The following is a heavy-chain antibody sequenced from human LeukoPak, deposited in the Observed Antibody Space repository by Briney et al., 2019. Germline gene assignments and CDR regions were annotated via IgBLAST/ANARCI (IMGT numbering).Heavy chain of an antibody. CDR3: ARSSIVVVPAAMDYWYFDL. D-gene: IGHD2-2*01. J-gene: IGHJ2*01. V-gene: IGHV4-59*08. Sequence: SETLSLTCTVSGGSISDYYWSWIRQPPGKGLEWIGYIYYSGSTNYNPSLKSRVTISVDTSKNQFSLKLSSVTAADTAVYHCARSSIVVVPAAMDYWYFDLWGRGTLVTVSS. CDR1: GGSISDYY. CDR2: IYYSGST.